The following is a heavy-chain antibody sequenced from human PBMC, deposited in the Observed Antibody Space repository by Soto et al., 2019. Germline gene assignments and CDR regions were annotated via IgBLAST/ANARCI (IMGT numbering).Heavy chain of an antibody. CDR1: GFPFSSYG. V-gene: IGHV3-30*03. Sequence: QVQLVESGGGVVQPGRSLRLSCAASGFPFSSYGMHWVREAPGKGLEWVAVISYDGSNKYYADSVKGRFTISRDNSASTLFLQMNSLRPEGTALYYCGGGQYYFDYRGQGTLVTVSP. J-gene: IGHJ4*02. D-gene: IGHD3-10*01. CDR2: ISYDGSNK. CDR3: GGGQYYFDY.